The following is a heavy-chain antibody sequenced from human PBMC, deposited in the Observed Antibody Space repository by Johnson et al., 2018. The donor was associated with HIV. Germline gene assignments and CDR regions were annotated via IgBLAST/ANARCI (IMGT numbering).Heavy chain of an antibody. Sequence: VQLVESGGGLVQPGGSLRLSCAASGFTVSSNYMTWVRQAPGKGLEWVSILYSGGSTYYADSVKGRFRISRDNSKNTLFLQLNSLRAEDTAVYYCGRAKGNSYYCSGHDAFDIWGRETIVTVSS. J-gene: IGHJ3*02. CDR1: GFTVSSNY. CDR2: LYSGGST. V-gene: IGHV3-66*02. D-gene: IGHD3-10*01. CDR3: GRAKGNSYYCSGHDAFDI.